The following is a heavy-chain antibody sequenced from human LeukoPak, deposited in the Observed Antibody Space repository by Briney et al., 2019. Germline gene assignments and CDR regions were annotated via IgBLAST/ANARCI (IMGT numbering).Heavy chain of an antibody. V-gene: IGHV3-48*04. J-gene: IGHJ6*03. CDR3: ARVGTSTIFGVGVAGPMDV. Sequence: PGGSLRLSCAASGFTFSSYSMNWVRQAPGRGLGWVSYISSSSSTIYYADSVKGRFTISRDNAKNSLYLQMNSLRAEDTAVYYCARVGTSTIFGVGVAGPMDVWGKGTTVTVSS. CDR1: GFTFSSYS. D-gene: IGHD3-3*01. CDR2: ISSSSSTI.